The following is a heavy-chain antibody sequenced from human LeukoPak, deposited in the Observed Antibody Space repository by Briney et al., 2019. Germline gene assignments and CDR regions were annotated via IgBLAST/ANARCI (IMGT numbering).Heavy chain of an antibody. CDR3: AKVGHCSGGSCPPAGYFDY. CDR2: ISGSGGST. J-gene: IGHJ4*02. V-gene: IGHV3-23*01. Sequence: PGGSLRLSCAASGFTFSSYAMSWVRQAPGKGLEWVSAISGSGGSTYYADSVEGRFTISRDNSKNTLYLQMNSLRAEDTAVYYCAKVGHCSGGSCPPAGYFDYWGQGTLVTVSS. D-gene: IGHD2-15*01. CDR1: GFTFSSYA.